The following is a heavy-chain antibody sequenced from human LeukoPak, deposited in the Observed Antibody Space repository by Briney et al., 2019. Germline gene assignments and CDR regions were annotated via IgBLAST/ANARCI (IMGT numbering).Heavy chain of an antibody. Sequence: PGRSLRLSCAASGFTFSNYEMNWVRQAPGKGLEWVSYISSSGSTIYYADSVKGRFTISRDNAKNSLYLQMNSLRAEDTAVYYCARIRSRALDYWGQGTLVTVSS. CDR2: ISSSGSTI. V-gene: IGHV3-48*03. CDR3: ARIRSRALDY. CDR1: GFTFSNYE. J-gene: IGHJ4*02. D-gene: IGHD1-26*01.